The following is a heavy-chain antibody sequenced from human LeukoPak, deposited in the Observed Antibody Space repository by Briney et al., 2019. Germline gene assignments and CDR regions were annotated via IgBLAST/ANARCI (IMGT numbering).Heavy chain of an antibody. D-gene: IGHD3-22*01. CDR3: AREGLLPGSFDY. Sequence: SETLSLTCAVYGGSFSGYYWNWIRQPPGKGLEWIGYIYYSGSTNYNPSLRSRVTISVDTSKNQFSLKLSSVTAADTAVYYCAREGLLPGSFDYWGQGTLVTVSS. V-gene: IGHV4-59*01. CDR1: GGSFSGYY. J-gene: IGHJ4*02. CDR2: IYYSGST.